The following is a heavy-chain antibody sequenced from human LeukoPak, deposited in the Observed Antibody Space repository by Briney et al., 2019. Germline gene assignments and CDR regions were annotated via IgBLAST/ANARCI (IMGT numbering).Heavy chain of an antibody. J-gene: IGHJ4*02. CDR3: ARYPFDGYNYYFDY. CDR2: IYYSGST. Sequence: SETLTLTCTVSGGSISSYYWSWFRQPPGKGLERIGCIYYSGSTNYNPSLKSRVTISVDTSKNQFSLKLSSVTAADTAVYYCARYPFDGYNYYFDYWGQGTLVTVSS. D-gene: IGHD5-24*01. V-gene: IGHV4-59*01. CDR1: GGSISSYY.